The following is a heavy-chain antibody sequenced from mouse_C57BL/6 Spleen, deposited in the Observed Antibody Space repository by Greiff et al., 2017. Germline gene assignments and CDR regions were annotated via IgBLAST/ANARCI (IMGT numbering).Heavy chain of an antibody. CDR1: GYTFTSYW. V-gene: IGHV1-55*01. D-gene: IGHD1-1*01. Sequence: QVQLKQPGAELVKPGASVKMSCKASGYTFTSYWITWVKQRPGQGLEWIGDIYPGSGSTNCNEKFKSKATLTVDTSSSTAYMQLSSLTSEDSAVYYCARYLLLRSLSWGQGTTLTVSS. J-gene: IGHJ2*01. CDR3: ARYLLLRSLS. CDR2: IYPGSGST.